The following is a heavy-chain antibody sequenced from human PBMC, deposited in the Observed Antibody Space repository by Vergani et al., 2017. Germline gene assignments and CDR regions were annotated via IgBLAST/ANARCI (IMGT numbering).Heavy chain of an antibody. D-gene: IGHD6-13*01. J-gene: IGHJ4*02. CDR1: GYSFTNYW. Sequence: EVQLVPSGAEVKKPGESLSISCKASGYSFTNYWINWVRQMPGKGLEWMGRIDPSDSYSNYSPSFQGHVTISADKSINTAYLQWSSLKASDTAMYYCARSFPSSSWDNFDYWGQGTLVSVSS. CDR3: ARSFPSSSWDNFDY. CDR2: IDPSDSYS. V-gene: IGHV5-10-1*03.